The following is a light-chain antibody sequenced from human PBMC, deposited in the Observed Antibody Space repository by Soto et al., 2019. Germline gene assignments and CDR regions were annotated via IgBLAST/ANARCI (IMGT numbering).Light chain of an antibody. J-gene: IGLJ2*01. CDR3: SSCTSSSTFVV. CDR1: SSDVGGYNY. CDR2: DVS. Sequence: QSVLTQPASVSGSPGQSITISCTGTSSDVGGYNYVSWYQQHPGKAPKLMIYDVSNRPSGVSNRFSGSKSGNTASLTISGLRAEDEADYYCSSCTSSSTFVVFGGGTK. V-gene: IGLV2-14*01.